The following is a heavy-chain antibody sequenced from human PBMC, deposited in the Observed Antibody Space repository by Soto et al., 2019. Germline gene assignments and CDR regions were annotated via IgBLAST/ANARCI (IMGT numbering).Heavy chain of an antibody. D-gene: IGHD3-9*01. CDR1: GVSVTSGDYY. J-gene: IGHJ3*01. CDR3: ARRPLFSAFNV. V-gene: IGHV4-30-4*01. Sequence: QVHLQESGPGLVKPSQTLSLTCAVAGVSVTSGDYYWSWIRQPPGKGLEWIGYTYYTGRTYYNPSLMSRVSISLDTSTNQFSLRLSSVTAAGTAVYYCARRPLFSAFNVWGQGTLVADSS. CDR2: TYYTGRT.